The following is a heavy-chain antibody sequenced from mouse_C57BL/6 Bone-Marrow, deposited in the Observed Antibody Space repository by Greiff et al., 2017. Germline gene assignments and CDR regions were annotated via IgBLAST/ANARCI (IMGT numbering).Heavy chain of an antibody. D-gene: IGHD1-1*01. V-gene: IGHV5-6*01. CDR3: ARHGFRIYYGSIFPTWFSY. Sequence: EVQLVESGGDLVKPGGSLKLSCAASGFNISSYGMSWVRQTPDKRLEWVATISSGGSYTYYPASVKGRFTISRYNAKNTLYLQMSSLKSEDTAMYYCARHGFRIYYGSIFPTWFSYWCQGTLVTVSA. CDR2: ISSGGSYT. J-gene: IGHJ3*01. CDR1: GFNISSYG.